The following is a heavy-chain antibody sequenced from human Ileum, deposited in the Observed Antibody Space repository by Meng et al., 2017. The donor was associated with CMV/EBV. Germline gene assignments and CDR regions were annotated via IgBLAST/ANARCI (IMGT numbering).Heavy chain of an antibody. D-gene: IGHD3-22*01. CDR2: IYWDDDK. Sequence: LKWSCPTLGKPTQTLTLTCTFSGFSLSASGVGVGWIRQPPGKALEWLALIYWDDDKRYSPSLKSRLTITKDTSNNQVVLIMTNMDPVGTATYYCAHSSDYYDSSGELDYWGQGTLVTVSS. V-gene: IGHV2-5*02. J-gene: IGHJ4*02. CDR1: GFSLSASGVG. CDR3: AHSSDYYDSSGELDY.